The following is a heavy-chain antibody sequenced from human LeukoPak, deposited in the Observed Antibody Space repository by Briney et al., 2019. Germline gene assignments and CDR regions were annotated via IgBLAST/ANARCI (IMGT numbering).Heavy chain of an antibody. CDR3: ARSVQQLVLCGDY. CDR1: GYTFTSYG. V-gene: IGHV1-18*01. D-gene: IGHD6-13*01. J-gene: IGHJ4*02. Sequence: ASVKVSCKPSGYTFTSYGISWVRQAPGQGLEWMGWISAYNGKTNHAQNLPGRVTMTTDTSASTAYMELRSLRSDDTAVYYCARSVQQLVLCGDYWGQGTLVTVSS. CDR2: ISAYNGKT.